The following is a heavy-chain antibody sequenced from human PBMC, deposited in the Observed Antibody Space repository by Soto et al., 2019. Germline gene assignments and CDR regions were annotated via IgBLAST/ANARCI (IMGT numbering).Heavy chain of an antibody. V-gene: IGHV3-23*01. Sequence: GGSLRLSCAASGFTFSSYAMSWVRQAPGKGLEWVSAISGSGGSTYYADSVKGRFTISRDNSKNTLYLQMNSLRAEDTAVYYCARDSGYSYGPFDYWGQGTLVTVSS. J-gene: IGHJ4*02. CDR3: ARDSGYSYGPFDY. CDR2: ISGSGGST. CDR1: GFTFSSYA. D-gene: IGHD5-18*01.